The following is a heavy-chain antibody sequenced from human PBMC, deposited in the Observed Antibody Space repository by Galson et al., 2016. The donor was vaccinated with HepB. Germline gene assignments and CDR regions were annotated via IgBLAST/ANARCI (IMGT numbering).Heavy chain of an antibody. Sequence: PALVKPTQTLTLTCTFSGFSLNTSGVGVGWIRQPPGKALEWLTVIYWNDDKRYSPSLKSRLTVTKDTSKNQVVLTMTNMAPVDTATYYCAHFMVGVILSRFLEWSSVRFDPWGLGTLVTVSS. J-gene: IGHJ5*02. CDR2: IYWNDDK. D-gene: IGHD3-3*01. CDR3: AHFMVGVILSRFLEWSSVRFDP. CDR1: GFSLNTSGVG. V-gene: IGHV2-5*01.